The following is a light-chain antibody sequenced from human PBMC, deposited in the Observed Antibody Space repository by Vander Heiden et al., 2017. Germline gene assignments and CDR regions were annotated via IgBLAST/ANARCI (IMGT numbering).Light chain of an antibody. CDR3: QQYNNWPRT. J-gene: IGKJ1*01. CDR1: QSVSNN. CDR2: GAS. V-gene: IGKV3-15*01. Sequence: IVITQSPAPLSVSPAERATLSCMASQSVSNNLAWYQQKPGQAPRLLIYGASTRATGIPARFSGSGSGTEFTLTISSLQSEDFALYYCQQYNNWPRTFGQGTKVEVK.